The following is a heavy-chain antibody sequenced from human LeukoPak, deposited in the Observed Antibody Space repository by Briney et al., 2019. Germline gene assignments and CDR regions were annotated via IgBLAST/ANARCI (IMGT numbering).Heavy chain of an antibody. D-gene: IGHD3-16*01. J-gene: IGHJ4*02. CDR1: GFTFRSSR. CDR3: VRSWGEDY. V-gene: IGHV3-74*01. Sequence: PGGSLRLSCAASGFTFRSSRMLWVRQTPGKGLVWVSNINTDGSTTNYADSVKGRFTISRDNAKNTLFLQMNSLRAEDTAIYYCVRSWGEDYWGQGTLVIVSS. CDR2: INTDGSTT.